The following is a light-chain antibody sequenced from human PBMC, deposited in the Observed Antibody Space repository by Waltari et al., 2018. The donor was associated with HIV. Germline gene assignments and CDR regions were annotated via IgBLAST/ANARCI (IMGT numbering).Light chain of an antibody. V-gene: IGLV1-51*01. CDR2: DNS. Sequence: SVLTQPPSVSAAPGQKVTISCSRSSPNIGHAYVSWYQHVPGAAPRLLIYDNSKRPSGIPDLFSGSESGTSATLAITGLQTGDEADYYCGTWDRTLGGGVFGGGTKLTVL. CDR1: SPNIGHAY. J-gene: IGLJ3*02. CDR3: GTWDRTLGGGV.